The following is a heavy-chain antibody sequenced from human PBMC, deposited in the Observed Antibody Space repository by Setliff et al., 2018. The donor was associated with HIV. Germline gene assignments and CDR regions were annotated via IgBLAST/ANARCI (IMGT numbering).Heavy chain of an antibody. V-gene: IGHV1-69*05. J-gene: IGHJ6*02. Sequence: SVKVSCKTSGGTFSSYAISWVRQAPGQGLEWMGGIIPIFGTANYAQKFQGRVTITTDESTSTAYMELSSLRSEDTAVYYCARGYSAAGTLYYYGMDVWGQGTTVTVSS. CDR1: GGTFSSYA. D-gene: IGHD6-13*01. CDR2: IIPIFGTA. CDR3: ARGYSAAGTLYYYGMDV.